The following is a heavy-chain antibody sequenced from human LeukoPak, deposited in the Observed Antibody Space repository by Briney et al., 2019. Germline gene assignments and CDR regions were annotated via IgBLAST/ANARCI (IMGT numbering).Heavy chain of an antibody. D-gene: IGHD4-17*01. J-gene: IGHJ4*02. CDR3: ARLSTVTTSFDY. CDR1: GASFSDYY. CDR2: INRSGST. V-gene: IGHV4-34*01. Sequence: SETLSLTCVVYGASFSDYYWTWIRQPPGKGLEWIGEINRSGSTNYNPSLKSRVTLSVDTSKNQFSLKLSSVTAADTAVYYCARLSTVTTSFDYWGQGTLVTVSS.